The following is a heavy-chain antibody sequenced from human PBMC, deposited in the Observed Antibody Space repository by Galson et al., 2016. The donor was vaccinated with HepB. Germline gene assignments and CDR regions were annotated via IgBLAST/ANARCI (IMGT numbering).Heavy chain of an antibody. CDR3: ARYTWIHLWPTAYFDY. CDR2: IYYSGST. V-gene: IGHV4-59*01. Sequence: ETLSLTCTVSGGSISTYYWSWIRQPPGKGLEWIGYIYYSGSTNYNPSLKSRVTISVDTSKNQFSLKLSSVTATDTAVYYCARYTWIHLWPTAYFDYWGQGTLVTVSS. J-gene: IGHJ4*02. D-gene: IGHD5-18*01. CDR1: GGSISTYY.